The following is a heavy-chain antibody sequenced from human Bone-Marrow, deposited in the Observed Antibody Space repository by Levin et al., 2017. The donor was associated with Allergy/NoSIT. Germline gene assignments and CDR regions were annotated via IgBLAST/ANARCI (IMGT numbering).Heavy chain of an antibody. V-gene: IGHV4-34*01. Sequence: PGGSLRLSCAVYGGSFSGYYWSWIRQPPGKGLEWIGEINHSGSTNYNPSLKSRVTISVDTSKNQFSLKLSSVTAADTAVYYCARTYYDSSGSGLSFDYWGQGTLVTVSS. J-gene: IGHJ4*02. CDR1: GGSFSGYY. CDR3: ARTYYDSSGSGLSFDY. D-gene: IGHD3-22*01. CDR2: INHSGST.